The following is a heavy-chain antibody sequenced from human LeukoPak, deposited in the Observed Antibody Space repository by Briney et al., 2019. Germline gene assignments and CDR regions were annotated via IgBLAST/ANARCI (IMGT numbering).Heavy chain of an antibody. CDR2: ISGSGDST. V-gene: IGHV3-23*01. Sequence: GGSLRLSCVASGFTFSTYAMSWVRQALGKGLEWVSAISGSGDSTYIAGSVKGRFTISRDNSKNTLSLQMNSLRGEDTAVYYCAKGGVNFWSGYCFDSWGQGTLVTVSS. J-gene: IGHJ4*02. CDR1: GFTFSTYA. D-gene: IGHD3-3*01. CDR3: AKGGVNFWSGYCFDS.